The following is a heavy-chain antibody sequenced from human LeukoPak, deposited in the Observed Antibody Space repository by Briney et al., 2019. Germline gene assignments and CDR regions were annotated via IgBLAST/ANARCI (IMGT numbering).Heavy chain of an antibody. V-gene: IGHV1-2*06. D-gene: IGHD6-19*01. CDR1: GYTFTGYY. CDR3: ARAGSSGWYWGRAFDI. CDR2: INPNSGGT. Sequence: GASVKVSCKASGYTFTGYYMHWVRQAPGQGLEWMGRINPNSGGTNYAQKFQGRVTMTRDTSISTAYMELSRLRSDDTAVYYCARAGSSGWYWGRAFDIWGQGTMVTASS. J-gene: IGHJ3*02.